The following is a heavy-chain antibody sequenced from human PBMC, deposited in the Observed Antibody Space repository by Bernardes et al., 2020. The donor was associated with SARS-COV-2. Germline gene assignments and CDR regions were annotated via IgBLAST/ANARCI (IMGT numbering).Heavy chain of an antibody. D-gene: IGHD3-3*01. CDR3: AREQLRCYDFWAPCRYYYGMDV. J-gene: IGHJ6*02. CDR2: ISSSSSYI. V-gene: IGHV3-21*01. CDR1: GFTFSSYS. Sequence: WGTLRLSCAASGFTFSSYSMNWVRKAPGKGLEWVASISSSSSYIYYADSVKGRFTISRDNAKNSLYLQMNSLRAEDTAVYYCAREQLRCYDFWAPCRYYYGMDVWGQGTTVTVSS.